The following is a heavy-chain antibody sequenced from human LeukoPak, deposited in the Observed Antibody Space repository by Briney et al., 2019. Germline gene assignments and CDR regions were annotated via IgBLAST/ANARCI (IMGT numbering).Heavy chain of an antibody. Sequence: GGSLRLSCAASGFTFSSYAMSWVRQAPGKGLEWVSAISGSGGSTYYADSVKGRFTISRDNSKNTLYLQMNSLRAEDTAVYYCAGSYRGLWSFDYWGQGTLVTVSS. CDR1: GFTFSSYA. CDR2: ISGSGGST. J-gene: IGHJ4*02. V-gene: IGHV3-23*01. D-gene: IGHD3-16*02. CDR3: AGSYRGLWSFDY.